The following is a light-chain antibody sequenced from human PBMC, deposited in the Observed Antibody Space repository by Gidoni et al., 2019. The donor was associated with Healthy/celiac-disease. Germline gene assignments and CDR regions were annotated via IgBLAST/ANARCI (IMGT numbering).Light chain of an antibody. V-gene: IGKV3-20*01. CDR1: QSVSSSY. J-gene: IGKJ1*01. CDR2: GAS. Sequence: EIVLTQSPGTVSLSPGERATLSCRASQSVSSSYLAWYQQKPGQAPRLLIYGASSRSTGIPDRFSCSGSWTDFTLTISRLEPDYFVVYYCQQYGSPWTFGQGTKVEIK. CDR3: QQYGSPWT.